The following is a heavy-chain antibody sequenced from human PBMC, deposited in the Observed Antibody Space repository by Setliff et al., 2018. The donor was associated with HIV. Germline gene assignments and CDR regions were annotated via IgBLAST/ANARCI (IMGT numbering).Heavy chain of an antibody. D-gene: IGHD2-2*01. J-gene: IGHJ4*02. CDR2: MNPNSGNT. Sequence: GASVKVSCKASVYTFTNSDINWVRQATGQGLEWMGWMNPNSGNTGYAQKFQGRVQITTDESMTTVYMELSSLRSEDTAVYYCARVRRGCSSHSCPLENWGQGTLVTVSS. CDR1: VYTFTNSD. V-gene: IGHV1-8*03. CDR3: ARVRRGCSSHSCPLEN.